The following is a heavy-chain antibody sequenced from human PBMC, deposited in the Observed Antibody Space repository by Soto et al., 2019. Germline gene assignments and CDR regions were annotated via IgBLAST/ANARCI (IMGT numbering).Heavy chain of an antibody. D-gene: IGHD1-26*01. CDR1: GFRFRTRA. J-gene: IGHJ5*01. CDR2: ISPGGDST. V-gene: IGHV3-23*01. Sequence: GGSLRLSCAASGFRFRTRAMSWVRQAPGKGLEWVASISPGGDSTYYADSVKGRFAVSRDNSNVTLYLQMGSLRVEDTAIYYCTTHEEGAPWAGGFDSWGQGTLVTVSS. CDR3: TTHEEGAPWAGGFDS.